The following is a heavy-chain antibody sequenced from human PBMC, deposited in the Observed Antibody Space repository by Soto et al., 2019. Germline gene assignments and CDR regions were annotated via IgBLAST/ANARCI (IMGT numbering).Heavy chain of an antibody. J-gene: IGHJ5*02. CDR1: GGSISSYY. D-gene: IGHD3-10*01. V-gene: IGHV4-59*01. Sequence: SETLSLTCTVSGGSISSYYWSWIRQPPGKGLEWIGYIYYSGSTNYNPSLKSRVTISVDTSKNQCSLKLSSVTAADTAVYYCARLYGSGSYSNWFDPWGQGTLVTVSS. CDR3: ARLYGSGSYSNWFDP. CDR2: IYYSGST.